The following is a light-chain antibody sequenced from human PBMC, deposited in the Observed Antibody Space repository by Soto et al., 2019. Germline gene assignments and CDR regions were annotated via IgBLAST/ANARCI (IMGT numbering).Light chain of an antibody. CDR1: QSVRSSY. Sequence: EIVLTQSPGTLSLSPGERATLSCRASQSVRSSYLAWYQQKPGQAPRLLIYGASSRATGIPDRFSGSGSGTYFSLIISRLEPDDFAVYYWWQYGSSLLFTFGPGTKVDIK. CDR2: GAS. CDR3: WQYGSSLLFT. J-gene: IGKJ3*01. V-gene: IGKV3-20*01.